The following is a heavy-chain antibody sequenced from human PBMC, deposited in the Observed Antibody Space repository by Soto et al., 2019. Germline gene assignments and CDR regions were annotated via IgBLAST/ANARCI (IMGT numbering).Heavy chain of an antibody. CDR2: TRNKANSYTT. J-gene: IGHJ6*02. V-gene: IGHV3-72*01. CDR3: ARESSSWARYYAMDV. D-gene: IGHD6-13*01. CDR1: GFTFSDNY. Sequence: EVQLVESGGGLVQPGGSLRLSCAASGFTFSDNYMDWVRQAPGKGLEWVGRTRNKANSYTTEYAASVKGRFTISRDDSKNSLYLQMNSLKTEDTAVYYCARESSSWARYYAMDVWGQGTTVTVSS.